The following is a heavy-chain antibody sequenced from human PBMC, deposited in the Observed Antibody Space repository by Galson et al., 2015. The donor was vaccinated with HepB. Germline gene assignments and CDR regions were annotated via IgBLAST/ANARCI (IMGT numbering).Heavy chain of an antibody. Sequence: QSGAEVKKPGESLKISCKGSGYSFTSYWIGWVRQMPGKGLEWMGIIYPGDSDTRYSPSFQGQVTISADKSISTAYLQWSSLKASDTAMYYCARLALLAGTTSGKYYFDYWGQGTLVTVSS. J-gene: IGHJ4*02. CDR1: GYSFTSYW. CDR3: ARLALLAGTTSGKYYFDY. V-gene: IGHV5-51*03. CDR2: IYPGDSDT. D-gene: IGHD1-7*01.